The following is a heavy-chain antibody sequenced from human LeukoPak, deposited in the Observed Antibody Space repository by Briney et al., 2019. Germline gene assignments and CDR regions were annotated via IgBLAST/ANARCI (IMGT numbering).Heavy chain of an antibody. Sequence: ASVKVSCQASGYTFPSYDINWVRPATGQGLEWMGWMNPNSGNTGYAQKFQGRVTMTRNTSISTAYMELSSLRSEDTAVYYCARVFPSYYYDSSGPTDYWGQGTLVTVSS. CDR2: MNPNSGNT. CDR3: ARVFPSYYYDSSGPTDY. D-gene: IGHD3-22*01. V-gene: IGHV1-8*01. CDR1: GYTFPSYD. J-gene: IGHJ4*02.